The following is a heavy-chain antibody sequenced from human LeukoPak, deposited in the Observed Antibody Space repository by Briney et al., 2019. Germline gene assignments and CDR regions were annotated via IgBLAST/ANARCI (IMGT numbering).Heavy chain of an antibody. D-gene: IGHD3-22*01. V-gene: IGHV4-34*01. CDR3: ARRIVVITTLDY. CDR1: GGSFSGYY. J-gene: IGHJ4*02. Sequence: SETLSLTCAVYGGSFSGYYWSWIRQPPGKGLEGIGEINHSGSTNYNPSLKSRGTISVDTSKNQSSLKLSSVTAADTAVYYCARRIVVITTLDYWGQGTLVTVSS. CDR2: INHSGST.